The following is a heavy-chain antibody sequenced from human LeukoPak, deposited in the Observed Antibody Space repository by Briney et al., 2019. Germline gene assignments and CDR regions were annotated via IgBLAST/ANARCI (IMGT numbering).Heavy chain of an antibody. CDR2: ISGDGSTK. V-gene: IGHV3-30-3*01. J-gene: IGHJ4*02. CDR1: GFTFSGYA. D-gene: IGHD2-21*01. Sequence: GGSLRLSCAASGFTFSGYAMHWVRQAPGKGLEWVAVISGDGSTKYYADSVKGRFTISRDNSKNTLYLQMNSPRPEDTAVYYCAREYSPDYFDYWGQGTLVTVSS. CDR3: AREYSPDYFDY.